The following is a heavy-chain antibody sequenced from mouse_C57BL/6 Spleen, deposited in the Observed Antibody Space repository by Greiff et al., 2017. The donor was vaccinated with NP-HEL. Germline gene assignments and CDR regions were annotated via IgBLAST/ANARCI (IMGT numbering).Heavy chain of an antibody. CDR1: GYAFSSSW. D-gene: IGHD2-4*01. CDR2: IYPGDGDT. Sequence: VKLMESGPELVKPGASVKISCKASGYAFSSSWMNWVKQRPGKGLEWIGRIYPGDGDTNYNGKFKGKATLTADKSSSTAYMQLSSLTSEDSAVYFCATHYDPDYWGQGTTLTVSS. J-gene: IGHJ2*01. CDR3: ATHYDPDY. V-gene: IGHV1-82*01.